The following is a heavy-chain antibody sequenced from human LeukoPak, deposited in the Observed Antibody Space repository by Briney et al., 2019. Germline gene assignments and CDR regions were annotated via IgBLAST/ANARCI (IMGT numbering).Heavy chain of an antibody. V-gene: IGHV3-33*01. J-gene: IGHJ4*02. CDR2: IWYDGSNK. Sequence: GGALRLSCAASGFTFSSYGMHGVRQAPGKGLEWGAVIWYDGSNKYYADSVKGRFTISRDNSKNTLYLQMNSLRAEDTAVYYCTRDLGIAAAVPDYWGQGTLVTVSS. CDR1: GFTFSSYG. D-gene: IGHD6-13*01. CDR3: TRDLGIAAAVPDY.